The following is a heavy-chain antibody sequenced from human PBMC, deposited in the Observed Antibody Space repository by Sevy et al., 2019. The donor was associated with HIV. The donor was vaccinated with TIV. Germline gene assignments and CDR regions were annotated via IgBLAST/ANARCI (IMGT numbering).Heavy chain of an antibody. V-gene: IGHV3-7*01. CDR1: GFTLGAYW. CDR3: ARAIAAAAGF. D-gene: IGHD6-13*01. Sequence: GGSLRLSCAASGFTLGAYWMHWVRQAPGKGLEWLANINQDGSTKYYAASVKGRFTISRDNAKNLVYLQMNSMGPEDTGLYYCARAIAAAAGFWGQGTLVTVSS. J-gene: IGHJ4*02. CDR2: INQDGSTK.